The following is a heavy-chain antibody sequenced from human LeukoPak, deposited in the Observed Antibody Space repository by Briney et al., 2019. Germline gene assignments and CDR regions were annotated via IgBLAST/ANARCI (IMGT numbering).Heavy chain of an antibody. Sequence: GGSLRLSCAASGFTLSTYAMHWVRQAPGKGLEWVAVISYDGTEAYYADSVKGRFTISRDTSKNSLYLQMNSLRAEDTAVFYCARIRGGPIDYWGQGTLVTVSS. D-gene: IGHD3-16*01. J-gene: IGHJ4*02. CDR2: ISYDGTEA. CDR3: ARIRGGPIDY. V-gene: IGHV3-30-3*01. CDR1: GFTLSTYA.